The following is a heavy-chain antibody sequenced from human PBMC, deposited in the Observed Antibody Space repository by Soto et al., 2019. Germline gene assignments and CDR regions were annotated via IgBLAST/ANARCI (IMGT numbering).Heavy chain of an antibody. CDR1: GGSISNYY. J-gene: IGHJ5*02. CDR3: AKDSGYNYGYFRWFDP. CDR2: IFYSGST. Sequence: SETLSLTCTVSGGSISNYYWSWIRQPPGRGLELIGHIFYSGSTNYNPALKSRVTTSVDTSKSQFSLKLSSVTAADTAVYYCAKDSGYNYGYFRWFDPWGQGTLVTVSS. V-gene: IGHV4-59*01. D-gene: IGHD5-18*01.